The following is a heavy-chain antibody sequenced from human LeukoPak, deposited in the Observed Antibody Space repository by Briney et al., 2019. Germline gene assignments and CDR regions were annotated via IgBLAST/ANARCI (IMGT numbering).Heavy chain of an antibody. D-gene: IGHD3-16*02. CDR1: GDNFSSYV. CDR2: IIPTLDVA. CDR3: TREGVYSPDPSSYHRHAFDI. J-gene: IGHJ3*02. Sequence: SVKVSCKASGDNFSSYVITWVRQAPGQGLEWMGRIIPTLDVANFAQKFKGRVTITADKSTNTAHLELSSLRSEDTAVYYCTREGVYSPDPSSYHRHAFDIWGKGTVVIVSS. V-gene: IGHV1-69*04.